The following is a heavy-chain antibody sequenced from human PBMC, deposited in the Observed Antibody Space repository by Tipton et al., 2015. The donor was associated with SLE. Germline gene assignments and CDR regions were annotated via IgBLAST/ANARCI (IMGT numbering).Heavy chain of an antibody. Sequence: TLSLTCAVSGGSISGYYWSWIRQPPGKGLEWIGYTYYSGSPYYNPSLKSRVTISLDMSKNQFSLRLSSVTAADTAVYYCPIYYHDSTGLHWFDPWGQGTLVTVSS. J-gene: IGHJ5*02. CDR3: PIYYHDSTGLHWFDP. CDR2: TYYSGSP. D-gene: IGHD3-22*01. V-gene: IGHV4-59*06. CDR1: GGSISGYY.